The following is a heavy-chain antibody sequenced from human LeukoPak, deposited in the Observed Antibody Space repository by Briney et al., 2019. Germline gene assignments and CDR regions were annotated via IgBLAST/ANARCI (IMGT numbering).Heavy chain of an antibody. Sequence: GASVKVSCKASGYTFTSYGISWVRQAPGQGLEWMGWISAYNGNTNYAQKLQGRVTMTTDTSTSTAYMELRSLRSDDTAVYYCATSYNYCSSTSCPGPNYYGMDVWGQGTTVTVSS. CDR3: ATSYNYCSSTSCPGPNYYGMDV. CDR1: GYTFTSYG. CDR2: ISAYNGNT. V-gene: IGHV1-18*01. D-gene: IGHD2-2*01. J-gene: IGHJ6*02.